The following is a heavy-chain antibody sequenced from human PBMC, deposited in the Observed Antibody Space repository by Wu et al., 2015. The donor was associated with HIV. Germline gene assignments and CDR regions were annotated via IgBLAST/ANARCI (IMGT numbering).Heavy chain of an antibody. V-gene: IGHV1-69*05. J-gene: IGHJ6*02. CDR1: GGTFSSYA. Sequence: QAQLVQSGAEVKKPGSSVKVSCKASGGTFSSYAISWVRQAPGQGLEWMGGIIPIFGTANYAQKFQGRVTITTDESTSTAYMELSSLRSEDTAVYYCARVYYYDSSGYYYYYGMDVWGQGTTVTVSS. CDR2: IIPIFGTA. D-gene: IGHD3-22*01. CDR3: ARVYYYDSSGYYYYYGMDV.